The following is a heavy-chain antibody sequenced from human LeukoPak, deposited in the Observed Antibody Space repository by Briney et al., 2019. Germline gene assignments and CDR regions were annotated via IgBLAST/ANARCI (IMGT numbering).Heavy chain of an antibody. Sequence: GGSLRLSCAASGFTFSSYEMNWVRQAPGKGLEWVSYISSSGSTIYYADSVKGRFTISRDNAKNSLYLQMNSLRAEDTAVYYCAKDTSYYGSGSVDYWGQGTLVTVSS. D-gene: IGHD3-10*01. V-gene: IGHV3-48*03. CDR1: GFTFSSYE. J-gene: IGHJ4*02. CDR3: AKDTSYYGSGSVDY. CDR2: ISSSGSTI.